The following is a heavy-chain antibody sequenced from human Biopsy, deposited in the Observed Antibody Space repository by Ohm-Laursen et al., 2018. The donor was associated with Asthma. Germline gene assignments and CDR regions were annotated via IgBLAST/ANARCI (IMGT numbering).Heavy chain of an antibody. Sequence: TLSLTCTVSGGSISSGAYYWSWVRQPPGKGLEWIGYIYYIGSTYYNLSLKRRVAITLDTSKNQFSLKLSSVTAADTAVYFCARRGGVRRYFDYWGQGTLVTVSS. CDR1: GGSISSGAYY. D-gene: IGHD3-16*01. J-gene: IGHJ4*02. CDR3: ARRGGVRRYFDY. V-gene: IGHV4-30-4*01. CDR2: IYYIGST.